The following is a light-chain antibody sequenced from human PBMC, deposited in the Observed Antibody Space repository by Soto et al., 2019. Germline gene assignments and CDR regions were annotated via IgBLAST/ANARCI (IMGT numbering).Light chain of an antibody. J-gene: IGKJ1*01. CDR1: QSVRNNY. CDR2: GAS. V-gene: IGKV3-11*01. Sequence: EIVLTQSPATLSLSPGERATLSCRASQSVRNNYLAWYQQKPGQAPRLLILGASTRTTGVPARFSGSGSGTDFTLTISSLEPEDFAVYYCQQRSNWPGTFGQGTNVDI. CDR3: QQRSNWPGT.